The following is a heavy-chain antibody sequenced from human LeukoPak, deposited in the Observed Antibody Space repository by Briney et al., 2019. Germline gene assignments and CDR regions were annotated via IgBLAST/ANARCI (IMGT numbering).Heavy chain of an antibody. CDR2: ISWNSGSI. D-gene: IGHD4-23*01. Sequence: GGSLRLSCAASGFTFDDYAMHWVRQAPGKGLEWVSGISWNSGSIGYADSVKGRFTISRDNAKNSLYLQMNSLRAEDVALYYCAKDRYGGNSGLFDYWGQGTLVTVSS. CDR3: AKDRYGGNSGLFDY. V-gene: IGHV3-9*03. J-gene: IGHJ4*02. CDR1: GFTFDDYA.